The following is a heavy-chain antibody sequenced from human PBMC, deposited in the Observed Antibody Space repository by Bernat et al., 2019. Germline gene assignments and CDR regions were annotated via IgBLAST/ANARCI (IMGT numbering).Heavy chain of an antibody. CDR2: IYYSGST. V-gene: IGHV4-31*03. CDR3: ARTDSSGYQYFQH. J-gene: IGHJ1*01. CDR1: GGSISSGGYY. Sequence: QVQLQESGPGLVKPSQTLSLTCTVSGGSISSGGYYWSWIRQHPGKGLEWIGYIYYSGSTNYNPSLKSRVTISVDTSKNQFSLKLSSVTAADTAVYYCARTDSSGYQYFQHWGQGTLVTVSS. D-gene: IGHD3-22*01.